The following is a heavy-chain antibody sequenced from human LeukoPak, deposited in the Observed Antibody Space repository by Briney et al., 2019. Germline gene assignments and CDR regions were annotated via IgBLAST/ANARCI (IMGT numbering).Heavy chain of an antibody. CDR1: GGSISSGGYY. CDR2: IYYSGST. Sequence: PSQTLSLTCTVSGGSISSGGYYWSRIRQHPGKGLEWIGYIYYSGSTYYNPSLKSRVTISVDTSKNQFSLKLSSVTAADTAVYYCARGKRYCSGGSCYMWFDPWGQGTLVTVSS. CDR3: ARGKRYCSGGSCYMWFDP. D-gene: IGHD2-15*01. V-gene: IGHV4-31*03. J-gene: IGHJ5*02.